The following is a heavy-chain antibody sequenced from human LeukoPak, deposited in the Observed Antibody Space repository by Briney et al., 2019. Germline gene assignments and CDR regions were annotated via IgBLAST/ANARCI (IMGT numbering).Heavy chain of an antibody. CDR3: ARAPDYILTVSGFDP. CDR1: GFTFSSYE. CDR2: ISSSGSTI. V-gene: IGHV3-48*03. Sequence: PGGSLRLSCAASGFTFSSYEMNWVRQAPGKGLEWVSYISSSGSTIYYADSVKGRFTISRDNAKNSLYLQMNSLRAEDTAVYYCARAPDYILTVSGFDPWGQGTLVTVSS. J-gene: IGHJ5*02. D-gene: IGHD3-9*01.